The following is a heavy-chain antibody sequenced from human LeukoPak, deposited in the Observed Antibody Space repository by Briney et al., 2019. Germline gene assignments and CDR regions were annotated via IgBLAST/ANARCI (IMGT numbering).Heavy chain of an antibody. CDR1: GFTFRSYE. CDR3: VDGTPFDY. V-gene: IGHV3-48*03. J-gene: IGHJ4*02. CDR2: ISSSGSTI. D-gene: IGHD5-24*01. Sequence: HAGGSLRLSCAASGFTFRSYEMNWVRQAPGKGLEWVSFISSSGSTIYYADSVKGRFTISRDNAKNSLYLQMNSLRAEDTAVYYCVDGTPFDYRGQGTLVTVSS.